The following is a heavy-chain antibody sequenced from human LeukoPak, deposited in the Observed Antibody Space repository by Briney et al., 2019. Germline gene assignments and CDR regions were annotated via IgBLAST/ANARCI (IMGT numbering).Heavy chain of an antibody. CDR3: ARGDSGYADNDY. CDR2: IIPIFGTA. D-gene: IGHD5-12*01. Sequence: GASVKVSCKASGGTFSSYAISWVRQAPGQGLEWMGGIIPIFGTANYAQKFQGRVTITADESTSTAYMELSSLRSEDTAVYYCARGDSGYADNDYWGQGTLVTVSS. CDR1: GGTFSSYA. V-gene: IGHV1-69*13. J-gene: IGHJ4*02.